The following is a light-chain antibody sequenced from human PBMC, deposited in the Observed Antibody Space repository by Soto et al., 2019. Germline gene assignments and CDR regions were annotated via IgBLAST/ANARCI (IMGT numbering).Light chain of an antibody. CDR1: QVISTS. CDR2: AAS. V-gene: IGKV1-9*01. Sequence: IQMTLSPSSMSASVRESVTITSRATQVISTSLAWYQVKPGKAPKLLIYAASTLESGVPSRFSATVSGTEFSLTITSLQPEDFATYYCQQLFDSQITFGQGTRLEIK. CDR3: QQLFDSQIT. J-gene: IGKJ5*01.